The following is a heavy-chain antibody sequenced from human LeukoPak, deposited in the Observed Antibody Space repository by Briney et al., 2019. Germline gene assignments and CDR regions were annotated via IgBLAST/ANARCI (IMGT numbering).Heavy chain of an antibody. Sequence: GESLKISCKGSGYSFTSYWVAWVRQMPGKGLEWMGIIYPDDSDTRYSPSFQGQVTITADKSISTAYLQWSSLKASDNAMYYCARQRRSSGWPNDYWGQGTLVTVSS. J-gene: IGHJ4*02. V-gene: IGHV5-51*01. CDR3: ARQRRSSGWPNDY. D-gene: IGHD6-19*01. CDR1: GYSFTSYW. CDR2: IYPDDSDT.